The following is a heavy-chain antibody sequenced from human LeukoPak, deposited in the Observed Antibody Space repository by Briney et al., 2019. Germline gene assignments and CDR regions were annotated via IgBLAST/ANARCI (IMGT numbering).Heavy chain of an antibody. Sequence: ASVKVSCKASGYTFTGDYMHWVREAPGQGGEWMGWINPNSSGTNHAQKFQGRVTMTRDTSISTAYFELSRLRSDDTAVYYCARERLASDYWGQGTLVTVSS. CDR1: GYTFTGDY. CDR3: ARERLASDY. CDR2: INPNSSGT. V-gene: IGHV1-2*02. D-gene: IGHD6-19*01. J-gene: IGHJ4*02.